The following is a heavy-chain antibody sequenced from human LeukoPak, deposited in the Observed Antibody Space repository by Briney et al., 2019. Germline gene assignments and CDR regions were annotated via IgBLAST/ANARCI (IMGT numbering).Heavy chain of an antibody. Sequence: SETLSLTCTVSGYSISSGYYWGWIRQPPGKGLEWIGSIYHSGSTYYNPSLKSRVTISVDTSKNQFSLKLSSVTAADTAVYYCARDLGYYYGSGSYSSYNWFDPWGQGTLVTVSS. CDR1: GYSISSGYY. CDR2: IYHSGST. J-gene: IGHJ5*02. D-gene: IGHD3-10*01. CDR3: ARDLGYYYGSGSYSSYNWFDP. V-gene: IGHV4-38-2*02.